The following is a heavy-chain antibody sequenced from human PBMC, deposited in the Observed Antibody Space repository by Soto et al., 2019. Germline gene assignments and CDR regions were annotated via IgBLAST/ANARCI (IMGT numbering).Heavy chain of an antibody. CDR2: IYYSGST. D-gene: IGHD1-1*01. J-gene: IGHJ4*02. CDR3: ARRYGRALDY. Sequence: QVQLQESGPGLVKPSETLSLTCTVSGGSISSYYWSWIRQPPGKGLEWIGYIYYSGSTNYNPSLKRRVTISVDTSKNQFSLKLSSVTAADTAVYYCARRYGRALDYWGQGTLVTVSS. CDR1: GGSISSYY. V-gene: IGHV4-59*08.